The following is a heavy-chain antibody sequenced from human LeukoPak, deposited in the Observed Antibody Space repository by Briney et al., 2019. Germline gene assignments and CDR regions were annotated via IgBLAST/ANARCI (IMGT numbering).Heavy chain of an antibody. D-gene: IGHD3-9*01. CDR3: AREGRGLRYFDWQYNWFDP. CDR1: GYTFTSYD. Sequence: ASVKVSCKAPGYTFTSYDINWVRQATGQGLEWMGWMNPNSGNTGYAQKFQGRVTMTRNTSISTAYMELSSLRSEDTAVYYCAREGRGLRYFDWQYNWFDPWGQGTLVTVSS. J-gene: IGHJ5*02. V-gene: IGHV1-8*01. CDR2: MNPNSGNT.